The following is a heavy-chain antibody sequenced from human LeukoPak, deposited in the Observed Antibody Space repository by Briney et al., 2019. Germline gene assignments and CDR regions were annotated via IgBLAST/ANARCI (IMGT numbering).Heavy chain of an antibody. CDR2: INHSGST. CDR1: GGSFSGYY. D-gene: IGHD1-26*01. V-gene: IGHV4-34*01. CDR3: ARPEGWEYGNWFDP. J-gene: IGHJ5*02. Sequence: PSETLSLTCAVYGGSFSGYYWSWIRQPPGKGLEWIGEINHSGSTNYNPSLKSRVTISVDTSKNQFSLKLSSVTAADTAVYYCARPEGWEYGNWFDPWGQGTLVTVSS.